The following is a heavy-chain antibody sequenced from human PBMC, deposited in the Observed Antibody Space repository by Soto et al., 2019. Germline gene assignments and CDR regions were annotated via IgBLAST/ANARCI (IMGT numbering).Heavy chain of an antibody. Sequence: GGSLRLSCAASTLTVSLYGIQWVRQAPGKGLDWVAFISNDGGTQYYADSVKGRFSISRDNSKNTVDLHMNSLRAEDTAIYYCARDIWSGNYKWFDSWGQGTLVTVSS. CDR3: ARDIWSGNYKWFDS. CDR1: TLTVSLYG. J-gene: IGHJ5*01. V-gene: IGHV3-30*03. CDR2: ISNDGGTQ. D-gene: IGHD3-3*01.